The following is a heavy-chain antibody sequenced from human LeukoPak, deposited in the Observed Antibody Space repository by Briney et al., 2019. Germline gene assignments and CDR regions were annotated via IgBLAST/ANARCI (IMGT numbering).Heavy chain of an antibody. V-gene: IGHV4-34*01. Sequence: SETLSLTCAVYGGSFSGYYWSWIRQPPGKGLEWIGEINHSGSTNYNPSLKSRVTISVDTSKNQFSLKLSSVTAADTAVYYCARQNYDILTGYYSDENWGQGTLVTVSS. CDR2: INHSGST. J-gene: IGHJ4*02. CDR3: ARQNYDILTGYYSDEN. CDR1: GGSFSGYY. D-gene: IGHD3-9*01.